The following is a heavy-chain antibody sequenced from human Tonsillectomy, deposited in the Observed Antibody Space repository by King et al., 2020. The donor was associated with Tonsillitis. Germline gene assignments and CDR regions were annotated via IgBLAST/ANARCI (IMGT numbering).Heavy chain of an antibody. CDR2: IRYDGSNK. J-gene: IGHJ6*02. CDR3: ANAAGPTVVTSNGMDV. Sequence: VQLVESGGGVVQPGGSLRLSCAASGFTFSSYGMNWVRQAPGKGLEWVAFIRYDGSNKYYADSVKGRFTISRDNSKNTLYLQMNSLRAEDTAVYYCANAAGPTVVTSNGMDVWGQGTTVTVSS. V-gene: IGHV3-30*02. CDR1: GFTFSSYG. D-gene: IGHD4-23*01.